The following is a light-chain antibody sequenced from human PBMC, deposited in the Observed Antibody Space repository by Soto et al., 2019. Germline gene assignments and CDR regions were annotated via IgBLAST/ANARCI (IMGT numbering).Light chain of an antibody. CDR2: KAS. Sequence: DIQMTQSPSILSASVGDRVTITCRASQSVSSWLAWYQQKPGKAPKLIIHKASRLESGVSSRFSGSGSGTEFTLTISSLPPDDFATHYSQEFQTWTFCHGTHVEIK. V-gene: IGKV1-5*03. CDR3: QEFQTWT. J-gene: IGKJ1*01. CDR1: QSVSSW.